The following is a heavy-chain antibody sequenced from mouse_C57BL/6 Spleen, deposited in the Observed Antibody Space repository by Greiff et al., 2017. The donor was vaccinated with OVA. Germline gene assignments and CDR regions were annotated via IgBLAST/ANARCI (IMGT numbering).Heavy chain of an antibody. CDR3: ARAYYGSSYRWYFDV. J-gene: IGHJ1*03. Sequence: VQLQQSGPALVKPGASVKLSCKASGYSFPDYTMNWVKQSNGKSLEWIGVITPNYGTTSYNQKVKGTATLTVDKSSSTAYMQLNILTSEDSAVYYCARAYYGSSYRWYFDVWGTGTTVTVSA. D-gene: IGHD1-1*01. CDR1: GYSFPDYT. CDR2: ITPNYGTT. V-gene: IGHV1-39*01.